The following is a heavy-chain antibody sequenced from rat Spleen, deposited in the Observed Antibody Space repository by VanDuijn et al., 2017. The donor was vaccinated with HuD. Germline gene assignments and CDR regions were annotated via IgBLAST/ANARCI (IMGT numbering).Heavy chain of an antibody. CDR3: IRESLPGYNSHWFVY. CDR2: IWADGST. Sequence: QVQLKESGPGLVKPSETLSLTCTVSGFSLTSYHVSWVRQPPGKGLEWMGVIWADGSTTHTSALKSRLSISRDTSKSQIFLKMNSLQTEDTAIYFCIRESLPGYNSHWFVYWGQGTLVTVSS. D-gene: IGHD1-4*01. CDR1: GFSLTSYH. V-gene: IGHV2-32*01. J-gene: IGHJ3*01.